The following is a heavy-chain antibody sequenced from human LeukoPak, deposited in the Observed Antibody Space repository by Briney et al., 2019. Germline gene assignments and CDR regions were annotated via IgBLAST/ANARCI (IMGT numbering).Heavy chain of an antibody. V-gene: IGHV4-39*01. Sequence: PSETLSLTCTVSSGSISSSSYYWGWIRQPPGKGLEWIGSIYYSGSTYYNPSLKSRVTISVDTSKNQFSLKLSSVTAADTAVYYCARLADITMVRGVGWFDPWGQGTLVTVSS. CDR3: ARLADITMVRGVGWFDP. D-gene: IGHD3-10*01. J-gene: IGHJ5*02. CDR1: SGSISSSSYY. CDR2: IYYSGST.